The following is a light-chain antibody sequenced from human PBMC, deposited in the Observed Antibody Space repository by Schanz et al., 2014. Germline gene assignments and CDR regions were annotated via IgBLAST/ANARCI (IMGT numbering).Light chain of an antibody. Sequence: DIQMTQSPSSLSASVGDRVTFTCQASQDISRFLNWYQQKPGKAPRLLIYEASILETGVPSRFSGTGSGTVFTFTISSLQPEDVGTYYCQQYDNLPGSFGPGTKVDLK. V-gene: IGKV1-33*01. CDR3: QQYDNLPGS. J-gene: IGKJ3*01. CDR2: EAS. CDR1: QDISRF.